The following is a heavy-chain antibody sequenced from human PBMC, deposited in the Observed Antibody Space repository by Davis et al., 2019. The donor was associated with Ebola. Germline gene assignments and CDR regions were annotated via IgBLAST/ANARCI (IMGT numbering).Heavy chain of an antibody. D-gene: IGHD1-1*01. CDR1: GGSFSGYY. Sequence: SETLSLTCAVYGGSFSGYYWSWIRQPPGKGLEWIGEINHSGSTNYNPSLKSRVTISVDTSKNQFSLKLSSVTAADTAVYYCARRNWHDGYHWGQGTLVTVSS. J-gene: IGHJ5*02. V-gene: IGHV4-34*01. CDR3: ARRNWHDGYH. CDR2: INHSGST.